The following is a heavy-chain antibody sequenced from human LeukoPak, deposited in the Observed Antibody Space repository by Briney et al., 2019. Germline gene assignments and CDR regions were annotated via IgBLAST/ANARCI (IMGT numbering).Heavy chain of an antibody. CDR3: ARPVGSYAFDI. CDR2: IYHSGST. J-gene: IGHJ3*02. D-gene: IGHD3-10*01. V-gene: IGHV4-59*08. Sequence: SETLSLTCTVSGGSISTYYWSWIRQPPGKGLEWIGYIYHSGSTNYNPSLKSRVTISVDTSKNQFSLKLTSVTAADTAVFYCARPVGSYAFDIWGQGTMVTVSS. CDR1: GGSISTYY.